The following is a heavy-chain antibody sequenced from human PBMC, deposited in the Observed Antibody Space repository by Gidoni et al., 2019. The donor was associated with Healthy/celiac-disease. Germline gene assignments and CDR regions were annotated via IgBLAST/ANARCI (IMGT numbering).Heavy chain of an antibody. CDR2: ISWDGGST. D-gene: IGHD3-10*01. Sequence: EVQLVESGGVVVQPGGSLRRSCAASGFTLADYTMHWVRQAPGKGLEWVSLISWDGGSTYYADSVKGRFTISRDNSKNSLYLQMNSLRTEDTALYYCAKDRGVRGRDYYYYGMDVWGQGTTVTVSS. CDR3: AKDRGVRGRDYYYYGMDV. CDR1: GFTLADYT. V-gene: IGHV3-43*01. J-gene: IGHJ6*02.